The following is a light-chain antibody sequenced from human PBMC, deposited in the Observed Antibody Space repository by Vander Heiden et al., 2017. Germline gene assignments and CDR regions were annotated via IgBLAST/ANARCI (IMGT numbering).Light chain of an antibody. CDR1: SLRNYY. Sequence: SSELTQEPAVSVALGQTVRITCQGDSLRNYYASWYQQKPGQAPLLVIYGNNNRPSGIPDPFSGSSSGDTTSLTITGAQARDEADYYCNSRDTSGDHVVFGGGTKLTVL. V-gene: IGLV3-19*01. CDR2: GNN. CDR3: NSRDTSGDHVV. J-gene: IGLJ2*01.